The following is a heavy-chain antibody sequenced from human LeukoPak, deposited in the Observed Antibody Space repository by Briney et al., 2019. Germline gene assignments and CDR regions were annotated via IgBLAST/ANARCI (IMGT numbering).Heavy chain of an antibody. J-gene: IGHJ4*02. V-gene: IGHV3-48*03. CDR3: ARKDIVLTHYFDY. D-gene: IGHD2-8*01. CDR1: GFTFSSYE. Sequence: PGGSLRLSCAASGFTFSSYEMNWVRQAPGKGLEWVSYISSSGSTIYYADSVKGRFTISRDNAKNSLYLQMNSLRAEDTAVYYCARKDIVLTHYFDYWGQGTLVTVSS. CDR2: ISSSGSTI.